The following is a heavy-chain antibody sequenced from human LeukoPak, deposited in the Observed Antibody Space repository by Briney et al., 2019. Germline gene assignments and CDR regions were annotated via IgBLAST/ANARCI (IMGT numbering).Heavy chain of an antibody. CDR3: ARGRIVATYYYYGMDV. CDR1: GYIFTGYH. Sequence: ASVKVSCKASGYIFTGYHMHWVRQAPGQGLEWMGWINPNSGGTNYAQKFQGWVTMTRDTSISTAYMELSRLRSDDTAVYYCARGRIVATYYYYGMDVWGQGTTVTVSS. V-gene: IGHV1-2*04. CDR2: INPNSGGT. D-gene: IGHD5-12*01. J-gene: IGHJ6*02.